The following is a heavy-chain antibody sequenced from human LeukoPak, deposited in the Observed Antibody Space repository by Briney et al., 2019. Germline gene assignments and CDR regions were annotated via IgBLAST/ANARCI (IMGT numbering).Heavy chain of an antibody. V-gene: IGHV3-7*01. CDR2: IKEDGSEK. J-gene: IGHJ4*02. D-gene: IGHD1-26*01. Sequence: GGSLRLSCEASGFTFSSYWMSWVRQAPGKGLEWVANIKEDGSEKYYVDSVKGRFTISRDSAKDSLYLQMSSLRAEDTAVYYCARDSGSYRIFDYWGQGTLVTVSS. CDR3: ARDSGSYRIFDY. CDR1: GFTFSSYW.